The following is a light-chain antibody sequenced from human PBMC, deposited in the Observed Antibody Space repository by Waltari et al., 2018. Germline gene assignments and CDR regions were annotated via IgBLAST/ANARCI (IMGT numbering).Light chain of an antibody. CDR3: ATWDDSLSGYV. CDR1: RSNIGGIY. CDR2: KDS. J-gene: IGLJ1*01. Sequence: QSVLTKPPSASGTPGQRVTISCSGSRSNIGGIYFLWFHQLPGTAPKVLIYKDSQRPSGVPDRFSGSKSGTSASLAISGLRSEDEADYYCATWDDSLSGYVFGSGTKVTVL. V-gene: IGLV1-47*01.